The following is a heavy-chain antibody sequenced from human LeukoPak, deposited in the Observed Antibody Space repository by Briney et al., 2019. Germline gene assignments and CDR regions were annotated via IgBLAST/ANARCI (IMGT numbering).Heavy chain of an antibody. J-gene: IGHJ5*01. CDR1: GFTFSSFK. CDR2: ISPSSSYI. Sequence: PGGSLRLSCAASGFTFSSFKMTWVRQGPGKGLEWVASISPSSSYIFYADSLKGRVTVSRDNGKSSVFLQMSSLRVEDTAVYYCARDLTGGESFDSWGQGTLVSVSS. V-gene: IGHV3-21*01. D-gene: IGHD3-16*01. CDR3: ARDLTGGESFDS.